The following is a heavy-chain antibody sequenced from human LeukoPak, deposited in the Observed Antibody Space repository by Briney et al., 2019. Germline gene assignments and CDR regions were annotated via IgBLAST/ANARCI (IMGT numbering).Heavy chain of an antibody. V-gene: IGHV3-7*01. Sequence: GGSLRLSCAASGFTFSSNWMTWVRQAPGKGLEWVANIRQDGSEKYYVDSVKGRFTISRDNAKNSLYLQMNSLRAEDTAVYYCAREGSGYYQGDDAFDIWGQGTMVTVSS. D-gene: IGHD3-22*01. CDR1: GFTFSSNW. J-gene: IGHJ3*02. CDR3: AREGSGYYQGDDAFDI. CDR2: IRQDGSEK.